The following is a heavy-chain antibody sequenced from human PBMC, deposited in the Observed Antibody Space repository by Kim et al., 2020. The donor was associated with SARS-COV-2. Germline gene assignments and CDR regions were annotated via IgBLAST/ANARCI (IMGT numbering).Heavy chain of an antibody. CDR3: TTKLRFLEWLLYRNDY. J-gene: IGHJ4*02. D-gene: IGHD3-3*01. Sequence: GGSLRLSCAASGFTFSNAWMSWVRQAPGKGLEWVGRIKSKTDGGTTDYAAPVKGRFTISRDDSKNTLYLQMNSLKTEDTAVYYCTTKLRFLEWLLYRNDYWGQGTLVTVSS. CDR1: GFTFSNAW. CDR2: IKSKTDGGTT. V-gene: IGHV3-15*01.